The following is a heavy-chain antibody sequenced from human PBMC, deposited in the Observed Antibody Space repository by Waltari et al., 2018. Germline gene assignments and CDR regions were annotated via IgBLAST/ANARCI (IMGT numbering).Heavy chain of an antibody. J-gene: IGHJ4*02. D-gene: IGHD4-4*01. Sequence: EVHLVESGGGLVQRGGSLRLSCAASGFTCGTYWMTWVRQAPGKGLEWLANIKGDGSHKNYVDSVKGRFTITSDTANNSLYLQMNSLRAEDTAVYYCARDPHYSNFDYWGQGTLVTVSS. CDR3: ARDPHYSNFDY. V-gene: IGHV3-7*01. CDR2: IKGDGSHK. CDR1: GFTCGTYW.